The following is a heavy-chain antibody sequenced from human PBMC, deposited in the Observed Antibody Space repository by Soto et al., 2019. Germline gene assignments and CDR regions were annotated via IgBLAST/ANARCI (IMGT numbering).Heavy chain of an antibody. Sequence: EVQLLESGGGLVQPGGSLRLSCAASGFTFSSYAISWVRQAPGKGLEWVSAISGSGGRTYYADSVKGRFTISRDNAKTTLYLQMNSLRAEDTAVYDCAALIVVVMYPDYWGQGTLVTVSS. CDR2: ISGSGGRT. V-gene: IGHV3-23*01. CDR1: GFTFSSYA. CDR3: AALIVVVMYPDY. J-gene: IGHJ4*02. D-gene: IGHD3-22*01.